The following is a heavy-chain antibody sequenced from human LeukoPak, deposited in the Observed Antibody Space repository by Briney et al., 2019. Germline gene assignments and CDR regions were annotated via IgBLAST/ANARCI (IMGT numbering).Heavy chain of an antibody. D-gene: IGHD3-3*01. CDR1: GDSVSINGAS. CDR3: ARETDFGVVTN. J-gene: IGHJ4*02. Sequence: SQTLSLTCDISGDSVSINGASWTWIRQSPSRGLEWLGRTYYRSKWYNDYAISVKSRISINPDTSKNQFSLQVNSVTPEDTAVYYCARETDFGVVTNWGQGTLVTVSS. V-gene: IGHV6-1*01. CDR2: TYYRSKWYN.